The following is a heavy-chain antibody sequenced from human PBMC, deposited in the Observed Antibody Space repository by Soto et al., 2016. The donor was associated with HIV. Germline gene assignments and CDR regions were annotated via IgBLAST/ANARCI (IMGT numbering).Heavy chain of an antibody. CDR2: ISPYNGNT. CDR3: GRDQYSGWYERAANWFDP. Sequence: QVQLVQSGAEVKKPGASVKVSCKASGYTFTSYDISWVRQAPGQGLEWMGWISPYNGNTNYAQKFQGRVTMTTDTSTSTAYMELRSLRSDDTAVYYCGRDQYSGWYERAANWFDPGAREPWSPSPQ. CDR1: GYTFTSYD. J-gene: IGHJ5*02. D-gene: IGHD6-19*01. V-gene: IGHV1-18*01.